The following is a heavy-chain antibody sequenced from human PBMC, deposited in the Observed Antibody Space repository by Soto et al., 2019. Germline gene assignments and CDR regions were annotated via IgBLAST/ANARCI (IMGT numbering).Heavy chain of an antibody. V-gene: IGHV3-7*01. Sequence: GSLRLSCAASGFTFSSYWMSWVRQAPGKGLEWVANIKQDGSEKYYVDSVKGRFTISRDNAKNSLYLQMNSLRAEDTAVYYCARRPYSSSWYGIDYWGQGTLVTVSS. CDR2: IKQDGSEK. CDR1: GFTFSSYW. J-gene: IGHJ4*02. D-gene: IGHD6-13*01. CDR3: ARRPYSSSWYGIDY.